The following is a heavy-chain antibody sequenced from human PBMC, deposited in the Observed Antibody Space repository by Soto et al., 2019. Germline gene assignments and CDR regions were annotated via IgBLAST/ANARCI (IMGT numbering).Heavy chain of an antibody. CDR3: AKDYHRIFTFYGSGTSWFDP. CDR2: IYPGDSDT. V-gene: IGHV5-51*01. CDR1: GYSFTTYW. Sequence: ESLKISCKGSGYSFTTYWIGWVRQMPGKGLEWMGIIYPGDSDTRYSPSFQGQVTISADKSISTAYLQWSSLKASDTAMYYCAKDYHRIFTFYGSGTSWFDPWGQGTLVTVSS. J-gene: IGHJ5*02. D-gene: IGHD3-10*01.